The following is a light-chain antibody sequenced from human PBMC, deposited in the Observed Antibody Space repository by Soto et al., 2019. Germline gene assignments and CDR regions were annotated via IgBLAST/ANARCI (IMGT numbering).Light chain of an antibody. CDR1: SSDIGRYEF. V-gene: IGLV2-8*01. Sequence: QSALTQPHSASGSLGQSVTISCTGTSSDIGRYEFVSWYQHHPGKAPQLIIYEVTERPSGVPDRFSGSKSGNTASLTVSGLQADDEAYYFCCSYAGTKCYVFGTGTKVTVL. J-gene: IGLJ1*01. CDR3: CSYAGTKCYV. CDR2: EVT.